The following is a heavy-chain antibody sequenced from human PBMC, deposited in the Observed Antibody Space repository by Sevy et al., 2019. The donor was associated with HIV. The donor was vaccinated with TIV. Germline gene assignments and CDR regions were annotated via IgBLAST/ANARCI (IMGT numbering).Heavy chain of an antibody. Sequence: SETLSLTCTVSGGSISSGSYYWSWIRQPAGKGLEWIGRIYTSGSTNYNPSLKSRVTKSVDTSKNQFSLKLSSVTAADTAVYYCARSSPCSGGSCYSTYYFDYWGQGTLVTVSS. D-gene: IGHD2-15*01. CDR2: IYTSGST. CDR3: ARSSPCSGGSCYSTYYFDY. V-gene: IGHV4-61*02. J-gene: IGHJ4*02. CDR1: GGSISSGSYY.